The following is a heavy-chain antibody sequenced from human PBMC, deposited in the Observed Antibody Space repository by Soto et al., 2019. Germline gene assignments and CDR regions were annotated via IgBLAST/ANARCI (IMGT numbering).Heavy chain of an antibody. Sequence: PXGTLSLTCAVSGYSISSGYYWCCIRQPPGKGLEWIGSIYHSGSTYYNPSLKSRVTISVDTSRNQFSLRLTSVTAADTAVYYCARVDSSSGFDYWGQGTLVTVSS. V-gene: IGHV4-38-2*01. J-gene: IGHJ4*02. CDR1: GYSISSGYY. D-gene: IGHD6-6*01. CDR3: ARVDSSSGFDY. CDR2: IYHSGST.